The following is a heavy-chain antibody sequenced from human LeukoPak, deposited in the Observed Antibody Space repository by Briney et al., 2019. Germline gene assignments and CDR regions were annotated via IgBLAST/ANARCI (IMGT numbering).Heavy chain of an antibody. CDR3: ARSWGVVPAAKGPGYFGY. V-gene: IGHV4-34*01. CDR1: GGSFSGYY. D-gene: IGHD2-2*01. J-gene: IGHJ4*02. CDR2: INHSGST. Sequence: SETLSLTCAVYGGSFSGYYWSWIRQPPGKGLEWIGEINHSGSTNYNPSLKSRVTISVDTSKNQFSLKLSSVTAADTAVYYCARSWGVVPAAKGPGYFGYWGQGTLVTVSS.